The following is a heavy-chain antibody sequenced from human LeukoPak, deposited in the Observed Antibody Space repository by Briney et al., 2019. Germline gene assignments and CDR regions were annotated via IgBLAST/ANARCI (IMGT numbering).Heavy chain of an antibody. J-gene: IGHJ4*02. Sequence: GGSLRLSCAASGFTFSSYGMHWVRQAPGKGLEWVAVISYDGSNKYYADSVKGRFTISRDNSKNTLYLQMNSLRAEDTAVYYRAKDGSRFLEWLLQPPAHLDYWGQGTLVTVSS. V-gene: IGHV3-30*18. CDR2: ISYDGSNK. D-gene: IGHD3-3*01. CDR3: AKDGSRFLEWLLQPPAHLDY. CDR1: GFTFSSYG.